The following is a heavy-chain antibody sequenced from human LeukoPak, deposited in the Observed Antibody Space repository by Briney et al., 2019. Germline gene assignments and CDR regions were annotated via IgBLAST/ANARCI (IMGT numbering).Heavy chain of an antibody. CDR1: GGSFSGYY. J-gene: IGHJ4*02. D-gene: IGHD1-26*01. Sequence: PSETLSLTCAVYGGSFSGYYWSWIRQPPGKGLEWIGEINHSGSTNYNPSLKSRVTISVDTSKNQFSLKLSSVTAADTAVYYCARGGVGATAADFWGQGTLVTVSS. V-gene: IGHV4-34*01. CDR2: INHSGST. CDR3: ARGGVGATAADF.